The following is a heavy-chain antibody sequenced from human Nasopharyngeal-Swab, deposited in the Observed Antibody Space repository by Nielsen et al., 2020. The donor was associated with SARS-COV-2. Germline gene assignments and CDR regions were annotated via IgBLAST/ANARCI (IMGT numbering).Heavy chain of an antibody. CDR3: ARSRGYSGYEDYYYYYMDV. CDR2: IYYSGST. J-gene: IGHJ6*03. V-gene: IGHV4-59*12. CDR1: GGSISSYY. Sequence: SETLSLTCTVSGGSISSYYWSWIRQPPGKGLEWIGYIYYSGSTNYNPSLKSRVTISVDRSKNQFSLKLSSVTAADTAVYYCARSRGYSGYEDYYYYYMDVWGKGTTVTVSS. D-gene: IGHD5-12*01.